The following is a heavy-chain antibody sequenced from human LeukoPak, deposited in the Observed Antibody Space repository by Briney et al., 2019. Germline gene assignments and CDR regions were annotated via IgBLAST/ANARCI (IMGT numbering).Heavy chain of an antibody. Sequence: GGSLRLSCAASGFAFNGYPMCWVRQAPGKGLELLAFISYVEGDVLYADPVKGRFTISRDDSKSTLFLEVNSLRPEDTAVYYCGRAGGAWSRTHYYYYMDVWGKGTTVTVSS. CDR3: GRAGGAWSRTHYYYYMDV. CDR2: ISYVEGDV. CDR1: GFAFNGYP. V-gene: IGHV3-30*01. J-gene: IGHJ6*03. D-gene: IGHD1/OR15-1a*01.